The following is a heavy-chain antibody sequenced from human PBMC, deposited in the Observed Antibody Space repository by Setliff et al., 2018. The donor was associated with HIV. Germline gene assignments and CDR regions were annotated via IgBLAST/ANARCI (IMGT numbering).Heavy chain of an antibody. CDR2: ISGSGGST. CDR1: GFTFEDYA. Sequence: PGGSLRLSCAASGFTFEDYAMSWVRQAPGKGLEWVSAISGSGGSTYYADSVKGRFTISRDNSKNTLYLQMNSLRAEDTAVYYCARLVGATTFDPWGQGTLVTVSS. D-gene: IGHD1-26*01. J-gene: IGHJ5*02. V-gene: IGHV3-23*01. CDR3: ARLVGATTFDP.